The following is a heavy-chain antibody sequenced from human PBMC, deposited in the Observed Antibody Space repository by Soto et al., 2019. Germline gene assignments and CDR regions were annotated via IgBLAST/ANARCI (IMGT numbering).Heavy chain of an antibody. CDR2: IIPIFGTA. V-gene: IGHV1-69*06. CDR1: GGTFSSYA. J-gene: IGHJ4*02. CDR3: ARRNYYGSGSFDY. Sequence: GASVKVSCKASGGTFSSYAISWVRQAPGQGLEWMGGIIPIFGTANYAQKFQGRVTITADKSTSTAYMELSSLRPEDTAVYYCARRNYYGSGSFDYWGQGTLVTVSS. D-gene: IGHD3-10*01.